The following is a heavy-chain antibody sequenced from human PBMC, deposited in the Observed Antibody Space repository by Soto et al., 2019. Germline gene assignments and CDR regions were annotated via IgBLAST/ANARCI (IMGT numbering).Heavy chain of an antibody. V-gene: IGHV1-2*02. CDR1: GYTFTGYY. CDR3: PRVKAVAGGPGGY. D-gene: IGHD6-19*01. Sequence: ASVKVSCKASGYTFTGYYMHWVRQAPGQGLEWMGWINPNSGGTNYAQKFQGRVTMTRDTSISTAYMELSRLRSDDTAVYYCPRVKAVAGGPGGYWGQGTLVTVSS. CDR2: INPNSGGT. J-gene: IGHJ4*02.